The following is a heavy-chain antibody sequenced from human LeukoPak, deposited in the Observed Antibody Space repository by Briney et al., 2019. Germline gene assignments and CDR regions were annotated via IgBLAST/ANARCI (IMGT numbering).Heavy chain of an antibody. J-gene: IGHJ6*02. D-gene: IGHD2-2*01. CDR1: GGTFSSYA. CDR2: IIPILGIA. V-gene: IGHV1-69*04. CDR3: ASMPRYYYGMDV. Sequence: GASVKVSCKASGGTFSSYAISWVRQAPGQGLEWMGRIIPILGIANYAQKFQGRVTITADKSTSTAYMDLSSLRSEDTAVYDCASMPRYYYGMDVWGQGSTVTVS.